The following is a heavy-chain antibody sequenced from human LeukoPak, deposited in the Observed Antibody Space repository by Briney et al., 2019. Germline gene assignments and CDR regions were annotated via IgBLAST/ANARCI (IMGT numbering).Heavy chain of an antibody. Sequence: ASVKVSCKASVYTFTGYYMHWARQAPGQGLEWMGWINPNSGGTNYAQKFQGRVTMTRDTSISTAYMELSRLSSDDTAVYYCARGASGVYTVTTSWFDPWGQGTLVTVSS. J-gene: IGHJ5*02. CDR3: ARGASGVYTVTTSWFDP. CDR1: VYTFTGYY. D-gene: IGHD4-17*01. V-gene: IGHV1-2*02. CDR2: INPNSGGT.